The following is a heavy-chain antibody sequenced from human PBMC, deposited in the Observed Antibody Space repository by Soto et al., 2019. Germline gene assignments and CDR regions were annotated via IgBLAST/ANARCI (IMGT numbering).Heavy chain of an antibody. CDR3: ARDSSDSSAYSY. CDR2: ISAYNGNR. J-gene: IGHJ4*02. D-gene: IGHD3-22*01. V-gene: IGHV1-18*04. Sequence: QVQLMQSGGEVKKPGASVKASCKASGYSFSDNGISWVRQAPGQGLEWMGWISAYNGNRNYAQKLQGRVTMTTDTSTSTAYMEMRSLRSDDTAVYYYARDSSDSSAYSYWGQGTLVTVSS. CDR1: GYSFSDNG.